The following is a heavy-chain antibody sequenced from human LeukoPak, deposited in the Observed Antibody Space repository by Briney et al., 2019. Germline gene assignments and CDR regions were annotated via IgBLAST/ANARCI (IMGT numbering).Heavy chain of an antibody. V-gene: IGHV4-59*08. CDR1: GGSISSYY. Sequence: SETLSLTCTVSGGSISSYYWSWIRQPPGKGLEWIGYIHYSGNTNYNPSLKSRVTISVDTSKNQFSLKLSSVTAADTAVYFCARHYYESSGYDAFDLWGQGTKVTVSS. CDR2: IHYSGNT. CDR3: ARHYYESSGYDAFDL. D-gene: IGHD3-22*01. J-gene: IGHJ3*01.